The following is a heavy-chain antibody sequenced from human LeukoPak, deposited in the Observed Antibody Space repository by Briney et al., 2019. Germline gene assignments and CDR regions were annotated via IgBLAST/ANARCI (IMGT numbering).Heavy chain of an antibody. J-gene: IGHJ6*04. V-gene: IGHV5-51*01. CDR3: ARFESSDYYGMDV. Sequence: GESLQISCKGSGYSFTSYWISWVRQMPGKGLEWMGIIYPGDSDTRYSPSFQGQVTISADKSISTAYLQWSSLKASDTAMYYCARFESSDYYGMDVWGKGTTVTVSS. CDR1: GYSFTSYW. D-gene: IGHD6-19*01. CDR2: IYPGDSDT.